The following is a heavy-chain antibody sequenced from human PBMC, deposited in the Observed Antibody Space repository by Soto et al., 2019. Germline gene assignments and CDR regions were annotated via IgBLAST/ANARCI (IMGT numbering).Heavy chain of an antibody. D-gene: IGHD3-22*01. Sequence: SETLSLTCAVSGGSISSSNWWSWIRQPPGKELEWIGNIFHSGSTYYNPSLESRISLSVDTTKNQFSLKLRSVTAADTAVYYCARIPSYQSSEIDYWGQGTLVTVSS. CDR3: ARIPSYQSSEIDY. CDR1: GGSISSSNW. J-gene: IGHJ4*02. CDR2: IFHSGST. V-gene: IGHV4-4*02.